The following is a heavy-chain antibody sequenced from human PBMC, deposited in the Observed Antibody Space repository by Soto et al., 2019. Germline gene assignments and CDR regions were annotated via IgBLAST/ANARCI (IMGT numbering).Heavy chain of an antibody. V-gene: IGHV3-74*01. CDR3: ARSPPLQYRNDY. D-gene: IGHD4-4*01. Sequence: PGGSLRLSCAASGFTFSSYLMHWVRPAPGKGLVWVSRINSGGSSTGYADSVKGRFTISRDNAKNTLYLQMSSLRAEDTAVYYYARSPPLQYRNDYWGQGTLVTVSS. CDR1: GFTFSSYL. CDR2: INSGGSST. J-gene: IGHJ4*02.